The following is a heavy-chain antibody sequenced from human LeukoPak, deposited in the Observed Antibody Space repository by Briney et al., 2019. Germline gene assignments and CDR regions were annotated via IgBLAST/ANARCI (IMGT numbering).Heavy chain of an antibody. V-gene: IGHV4-61*01. D-gene: IGHD3-3*01. CDR1: GGSISSGSYY. CDR3: ARGKYYDFWSGFHTYFDY. J-gene: IGHJ4*02. CDR2: IYYSGST. Sequence: TSQTLSLTCTVSGGSISSGSYYWSWIRQPPGKGLEWIGYIYYSGSTYYNPSLKSRVTISVDSSNNQFSLKLSSVTAADTAVYYCARGKYYDFWSGFHTYFDYWGQGTLVTVSS.